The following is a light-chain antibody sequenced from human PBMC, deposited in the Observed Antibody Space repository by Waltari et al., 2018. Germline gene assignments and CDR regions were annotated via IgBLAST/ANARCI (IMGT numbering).Light chain of an antibody. V-gene: IGLV1-40*01. Sequence: QSVLTQPPSVSGAPGQKVTISCTGSGSNIGAGHDVTWYQHLPRAAPKLLIYGTSSRPLGVPDRFFGSTSGTSASLAITGLQAEDEADYYCQSYDTTLSVVFGGGTKLTVL. CDR2: GTS. CDR1: GSNIGAGHD. J-gene: IGLJ3*02. CDR3: QSYDTTLSVV.